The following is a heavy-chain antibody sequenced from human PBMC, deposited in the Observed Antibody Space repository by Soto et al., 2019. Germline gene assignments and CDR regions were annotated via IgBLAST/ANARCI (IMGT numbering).Heavy chain of an antibody. D-gene: IGHD3-3*01. CDR3: AREPFDFWSGSGAFDI. CDR1: GYTFTSYA. V-gene: IGHV1-3*01. CDR2: INAGNGNT. J-gene: IGHJ3*02. Sequence: GASVKVSCKASGYTFTSYAMHWVRQAPGQRLEWMGWINAGNGNTKYSQKFQGRVTITRDTSASTAYMELSSLRSEDTAVYYCAREPFDFWSGSGAFDIWGQGTMVTVSS.